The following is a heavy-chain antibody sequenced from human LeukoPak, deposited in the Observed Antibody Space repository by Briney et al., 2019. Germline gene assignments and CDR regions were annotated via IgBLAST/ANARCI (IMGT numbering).Heavy chain of an antibody. CDR3: ARDLGQYYDTSDNWFDP. D-gene: IGHD3-22*01. V-gene: IGHV3-74*01. CDR1: GFTFSNYW. J-gene: IGHJ5*02. CDR2: INSDGINT. Sequence: PGGSLRLSCAASGFTFSNYWMHWVRQAPGKGLVWVSRINSDGINTSYADSVKGRFTISRDNAKNTLNLQMNSLKAEDTAVYYCARDLGQYYDTSDNWFDPRGQGTLVTVSS.